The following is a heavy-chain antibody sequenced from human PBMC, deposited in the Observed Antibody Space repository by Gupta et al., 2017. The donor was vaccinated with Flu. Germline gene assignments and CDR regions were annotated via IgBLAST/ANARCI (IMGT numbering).Heavy chain of an antibody. CDR3: ARDKGGVYGGRMESYMDV. V-gene: IGHV3-13*01. J-gene: IGHJ6*03. CDR2: IGTVGDT. CDR1: GFSFSNYD. D-gene: IGHD1-26*01. Sequence: EVRLVESGGGLVQPGGSLRLSCVASGFSFSNYDMHWVRQVTGKGLGWVSAIGTVGDTFYPDSVKGRFTISRENATNSLYLQMDSLRAEDTAVYYCARDKGGVYGGRMESYMDVWGKGTTVTVSS.